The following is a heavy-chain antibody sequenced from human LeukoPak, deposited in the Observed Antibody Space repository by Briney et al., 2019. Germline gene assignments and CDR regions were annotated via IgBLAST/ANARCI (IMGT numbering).Heavy chain of an antibody. Sequence: GGSLRLSCAASGFTFTTYWMSWVRQAPGKGLEWVANIKQDGTEKYYVDSVKGRFTISRDNGKNSLYLQMNSLRVEDTAVYYCAKLAKYFYGSETFYFFEHWGQGTPVTASS. J-gene: IGHJ4*02. CDR2: IKQDGTEK. CDR3: AKLAKYFYGSETFYFFEH. D-gene: IGHD3-10*01. V-gene: IGHV3-7*01. CDR1: GFTFTTYW.